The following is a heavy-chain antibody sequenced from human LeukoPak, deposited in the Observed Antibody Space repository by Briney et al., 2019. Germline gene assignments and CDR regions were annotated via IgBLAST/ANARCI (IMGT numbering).Heavy chain of an antibody. J-gene: IGHJ6*02. Sequence: SETLSLTCTVSGGSISSYYWGWIRQPPGKGLEWIGYIYYSGSTNYNPSLKSRVTISVDTSKNQFSLKLSSVTAADTAVYYCASVVIAAAGTYSYGMDVWGQGTTVTVSS. CDR3: ASVVIAAAGTYSYGMDV. V-gene: IGHV4-59*01. CDR1: GGSISSYY. D-gene: IGHD6-13*01. CDR2: IYYSGST.